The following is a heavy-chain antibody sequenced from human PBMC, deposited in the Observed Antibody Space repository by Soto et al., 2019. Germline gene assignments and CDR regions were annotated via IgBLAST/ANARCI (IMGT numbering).Heavy chain of an antibody. CDR1: GLTFDDYA. CDR2: ISWNSGSI. V-gene: IGHV3-9*01. D-gene: IGHD3-10*01. CDR3: AKGLFITMVRGVIINYYGMDV. J-gene: IGHJ6*02. Sequence: SLRLSYAASGLTFDDYAMHWVRQAPGKGLEWVSGISWNSGSIGYADSVKGRFTISRDNAKNSLYLQMNSLRAEDTALYYCAKGLFITMVRGVIINYYGMDVWVQGTTVTVSS.